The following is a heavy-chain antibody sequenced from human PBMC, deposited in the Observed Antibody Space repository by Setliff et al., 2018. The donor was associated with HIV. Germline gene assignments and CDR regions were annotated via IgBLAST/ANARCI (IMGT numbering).Heavy chain of an antibody. V-gene: IGHV1-2*02. CDR1: GYTFTGYY. J-gene: IGHJ6*03. D-gene: IGHD2-8*01. CDR3: TTTNYRFVLMVHYYYYMDV. CDR2: INPNSGGT. Sequence: ASVKVSCKASGYTFTGYYMHWVRQAPGQGLEWMGWINPNSGGTNYAQRFQGRVTMTRDTSISTAYMQMNSLKTEDTAVYYCTTTNYRFVLMVHYYYYMDVWGKGTTVTVSS.